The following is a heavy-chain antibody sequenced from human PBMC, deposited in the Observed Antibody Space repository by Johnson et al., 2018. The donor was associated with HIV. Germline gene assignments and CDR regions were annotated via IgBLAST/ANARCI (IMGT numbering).Heavy chain of an antibody. CDR3: AKVRGWSDDTFDI. D-gene: IGHD5-12*01. CDR1: GFTFSNAW. Sequence: VQLVESGGGLIQPGGSLRLSCAASGFTFSNAWMSWVRQAPGKGLEWVGRIKSKTDGGTTDYAAPVKGRFTISRDNSKNTLYLQMNNLRAEDTAMYYCAKVRGWSDDTFDIWGQGTMVTVSS. CDR2: IKSKTDGGTT. V-gene: IGHV3-15*01. J-gene: IGHJ3*02.